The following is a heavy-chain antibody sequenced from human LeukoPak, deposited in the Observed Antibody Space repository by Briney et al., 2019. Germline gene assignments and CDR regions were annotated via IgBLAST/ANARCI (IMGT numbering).Heavy chain of an antibody. V-gene: IGHV4-59*01. CDR3: ARLYSYESSGYYFYYFDY. CDR2: IYYTGSP. Sequence: PSETLSLTCTVSGGSISSYYWSWIRQPPGKGREWIGHIYYTGSPNYNPSLKSRVTILLDTSKNQFSLKLSSVTAADTAVYYCARLYSYESSGYYFYYFDYWGQGTLVTVSS. CDR1: GGSISSYY. J-gene: IGHJ4*02. D-gene: IGHD3-22*01.